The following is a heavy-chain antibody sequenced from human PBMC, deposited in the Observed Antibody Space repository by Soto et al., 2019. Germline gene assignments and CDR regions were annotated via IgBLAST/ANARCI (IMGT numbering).Heavy chain of an antibody. D-gene: IGHD5-12*01. CDR1: GDSISSNGGG. CDR3: TRGWLQTGFHY. CDR2: TYYSSKWYN. J-gene: IGHJ4*02. V-gene: IGHV6-1*01. Sequence: QVQLQQSGPGLVKPSQTLSLTCAISGDSISSNGGGWNWIRQSPSRGLEWLGRTYYSSKWYNDYAESVNSRITINPDTSKNQCSLHLNSVTPADTAVYYCTRGWLQTGFHYWGQGTLVTVSS.